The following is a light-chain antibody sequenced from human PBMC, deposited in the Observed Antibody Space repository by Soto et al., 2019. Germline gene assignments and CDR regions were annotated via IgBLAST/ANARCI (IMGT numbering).Light chain of an antibody. J-gene: IGKJ4*01. CDR3: EQYDKSIT. Sequence: EIWLTQSPGTLSLSPGERATLSCRASQSVSSSYLAWCQQKPGQAPRLLIYGASSRATGIPDRFSGSGSGTDFTLTINRLEPEDFAVYYCEQYDKSITFGGGTKVDIK. CDR2: GAS. V-gene: IGKV3-20*01. CDR1: QSVSSSY.